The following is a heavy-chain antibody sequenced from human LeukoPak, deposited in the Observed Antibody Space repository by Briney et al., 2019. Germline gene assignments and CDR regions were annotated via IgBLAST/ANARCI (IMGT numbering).Heavy chain of an antibody. CDR3: ARDLMVRTPWFDP. CDR2: IYTSGST. CDR1: GGSISSGSYY. J-gene: IGHJ5*02. V-gene: IGHV4-61*02. D-gene: IGHD3-10*01. Sequence: SSETLSLTCTVSGGSISSGSYYWSWIRQPVGKGLEWIGRIYTSGSTNYNPSLKSRVTISVDTSKNQFSLKLNSVTAADTAVYYCARDLMVRTPWFDPWGQGTLVTASS.